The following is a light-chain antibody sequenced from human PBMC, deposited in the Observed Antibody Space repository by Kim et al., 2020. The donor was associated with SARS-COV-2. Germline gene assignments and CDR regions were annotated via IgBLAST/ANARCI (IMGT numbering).Light chain of an antibody. Sequence: YVYQGERATLSCRASQSVSSYLAWYQQKPGQAPRLLIYEASNRDTGIPARFSGSGSGTDFTLTISSLEPEEFAVYYCQQRSNWPPTFGQGTKLEI. J-gene: IGKJ2*01. CDR3: QQRSNWPPT. V-gene: IGKV3-11*01. CDR1: QSVSSY. CDR2: EAS.